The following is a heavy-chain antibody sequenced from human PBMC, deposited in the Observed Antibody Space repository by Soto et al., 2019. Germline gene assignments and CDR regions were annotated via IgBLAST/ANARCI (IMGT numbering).Heavy chain of an antibody. D-gene: IGHD3-10*01. V-gene: IGHV4-34*01. CDR1: GGSFSGYD. CDR2: INHSGST. Sequence: SETKSLTCAVYGGSFSGYDLSWIRQPTGKGLEWIGEINHSGSTNYNPSLKSRVTISVDTSKNQFSLKLSSVTAADTAMYYCARHSGSLVPRGKHFDYWGQGTLVTVSS. J-gene: IGHJ4*02. CDR3: ARHSGSLVPRGKHFDY.